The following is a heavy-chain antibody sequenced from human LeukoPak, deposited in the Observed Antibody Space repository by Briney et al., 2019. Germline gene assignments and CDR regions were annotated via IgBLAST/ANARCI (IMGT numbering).Heavy chain of an antibody. Sequence: SETLSLTCTVSGGSISSSSYYWSWIRQPAGKGLEWIGRIYTSGSTNYNPSLKSRVTISVDTSKNQFSLKLSSVTAADTAVYYCAREVSDIVVVVAATPHYFDYWGQGTLVTVSS. CDR3: AREVSDIVVVVAATPHYFDY. CDR1: GGSISSSSYY. CDR2: IYTSGST. V-gene: IGHV4-61*02. D-gene: IGHD2-15*01. J-gene: IGHJ4*02.